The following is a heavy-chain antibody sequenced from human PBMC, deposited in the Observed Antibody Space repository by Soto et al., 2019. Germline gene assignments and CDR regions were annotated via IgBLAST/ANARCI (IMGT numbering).Heavy chain of an antibody. D-gene: IGHD3-22*01. J-gene: IGHJ3*01. CDR3: ARDQLYYNDISGRPLNAFDV. Sequence: GAFRHPWAAPGCILRRYRMTGARQAPAQGQACGSYMSSRSSTIYYADSVKGRFTISRGNAKNSLYLQMNSLRAEDTAVYYCARDQLYYNDISGRPLNAFDVWGQGTMVTVSS. V-gene: IGHV3-48*01. CDR2: MSSRSSTI. CDR1: GCILRRYR.